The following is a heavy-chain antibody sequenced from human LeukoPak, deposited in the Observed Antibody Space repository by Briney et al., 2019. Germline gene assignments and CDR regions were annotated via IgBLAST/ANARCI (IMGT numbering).Heavy chain of an antibody. CDR3: ARDRAKRVAATDDY. CDR1: GFTFSSYR. J-gene: IGHJ4*02. V-gene: IGHV3-21*01. CDR2: ISSSSSYI. Sequence: GGSLRLSCAASGFTFSSYRMNWVRQAPGKGLEWVSSISSSSSYIYYADSVKGRFTISRDNAKNSLYLQMNSLRAEDTAVYYCARDRAKRVAATDDYWGQGTLVTVSS. D-gene: IGHD2-15*01.